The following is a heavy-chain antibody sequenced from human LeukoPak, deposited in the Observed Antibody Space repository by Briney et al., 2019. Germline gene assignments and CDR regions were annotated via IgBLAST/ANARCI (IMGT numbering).Heavy chain of an antibody. CDR2: IYTSGST. V-gene: IGHV4-4*07. CDR3: ARQLYSSGSYYAPMDV. D-gene: IGHD3-10*01. CDR1: GGSISSYY. J-gene: IGHJ6*03. Sequence: SETLSLTCTVSGGSISSYYWSWIRQPAGKGLEWIGRIYTSGSTNYNPSLKSRVTMSVGTSKNQFSLKLSSVTAADTAAYYCARQLYSSGSYYAPMDVWGKGTTVTISS.